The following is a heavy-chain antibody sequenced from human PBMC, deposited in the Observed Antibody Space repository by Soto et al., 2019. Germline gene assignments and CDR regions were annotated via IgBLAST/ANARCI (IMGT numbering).Heavy chain of an antibody. CDR1: GFTFSSYW. CDR2: INSDGSST. V-gene: IGHV3-74*01. J-gene: IGHJ4*02. CDR3: ASLSLSIAVAGTPDY. D-gene: IGHD6-19*01. Sequence: PGGSLRLSCAASGFTFSSYWMHWVRQAPGKGLVWVSRINSDGSSTSYADSVKGRFTISRDNAKNTLYLQMNSLRAEDTAVYYCASLSLSIAVAGTPDYWGQGTLVTVSS.